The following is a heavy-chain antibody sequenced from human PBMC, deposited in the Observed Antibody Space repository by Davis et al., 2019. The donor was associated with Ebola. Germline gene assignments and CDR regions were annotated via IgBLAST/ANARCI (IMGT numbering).Heavy chain of an antibody. D-gene: IGHD6-19*01. J-gene: IGHJ4*02. V-gene: IGHV4-34*01. CDR3: ARHRRYPNIAVAGLDY. Sequence: MPSETLSLTCAVYGGSFSGYYWSWIRQPPGKGLEWIGEINHSGSTNYNPSLKSRVTISLDTSKNQLSLKLSSVTAADTAVYYCARHRRYPNIAVAGLDYWGQGTLVTVSS. CDR1: GGSFSGYY. CDR2: INHSGST.